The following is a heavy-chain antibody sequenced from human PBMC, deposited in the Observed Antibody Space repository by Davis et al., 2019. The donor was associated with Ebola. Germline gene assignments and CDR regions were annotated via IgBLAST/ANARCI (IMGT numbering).Heavy chain of an antibody. CDR3: ARYCHYPDCSYFDC. D-gene: IGHD2-15*01. Sequence: GESLKISCAASGFIFSNYDMSWVRQVPGKGLEWVSTVSGSGVSTHYSDSVRGRFSISRDNSKNTLYLQMNSLRAEDTATYYCARYCHYPDCSYFDCWGQGTVVAVSS. V-gene: IGHV3-23*01. CDR2: VSGSGVST. CDR1: GFIFSNYD. J-gene: IGHJ4*02.